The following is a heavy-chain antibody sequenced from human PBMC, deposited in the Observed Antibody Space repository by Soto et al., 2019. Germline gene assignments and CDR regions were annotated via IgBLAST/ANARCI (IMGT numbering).Heavy chain of an antibody. Sequence: QVQLQQWGAGPLSPLETLSLTCGVAGGSFRGYYWAWIRQSPVMGLEWIGEINDRGSINYNTSLKSRVSISRDTSKNHYYLKLRSVTAADTAVYYCAREGHDILTGPPWVWYFDLWGRGTLVTVSS. V-gene: IGHV4-34*01. CDR1: GGSFRGYY. CDR3: AREGHDILTGPPWVWYFDL. CDR2: INDRGSI. D-gene: IGHD3-9*01. J-gene: IGHJ2*01.